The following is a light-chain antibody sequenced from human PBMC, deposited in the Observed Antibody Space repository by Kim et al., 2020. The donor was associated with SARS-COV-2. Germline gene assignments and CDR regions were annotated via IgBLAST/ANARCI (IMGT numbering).Light chain of an antibody. CDR2: EVT. CDR3: SSYAGSNNLV. Sequence: GQSVTISCTGTSSDIGGYNYVSWYQQSPGKPPKVMIYEVTKQPSGVPDRFSGSKSGNTASLTVSGLQAEDEADYYCSSYAGSNNLVFGGGTQLTVL. CDR1: SSDIGGYNY. V-gene: IGLV2-8*01. J-gene: IGLJ2*01.